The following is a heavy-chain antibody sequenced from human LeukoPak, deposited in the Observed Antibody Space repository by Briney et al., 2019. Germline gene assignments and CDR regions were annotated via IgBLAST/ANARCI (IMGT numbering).Heavy chain of an antibody. CDR3: ARGFYGGNSGDAFDI. D-gene: IGHD4-23*01. CDR2: INHSGST. CDR1: GGSFSGCY. J-gene: IGHJ3*02. V-gene: IGHV4-34*01. Sequence: SETLSLTCAVYGGSFSGCYWSWIRQPPGKGLEWIGEINHSGSTNYNPSLKSRVTISVDTSKNQFSLKLSSVTAADTAVYYCARGFYGGNSGDAFDIWGQGTMVTVSS.